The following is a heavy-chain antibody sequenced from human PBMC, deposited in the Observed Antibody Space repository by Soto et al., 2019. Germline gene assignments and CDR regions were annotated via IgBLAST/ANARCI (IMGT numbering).Heavy chain of an antibody. CDR2: VFHAGNT. J-gene: IGHJ6*02. D-gene: IGHD1-7*01. Sequence: QVHLQQWGAGLLKPSGTLSLTCTVSGGSFTEAYWTWVRQSPGRGLEWIGEVFHAGNTNYNPSLMSRVNLSLDTAKNQFSLRLTSVTAADSAVYYCARAPRELLAEGPLFLYYYYGFDVWGQGTTVIVSS. V-gene: IGHV4-34*12. CDR1: GGSFTEAY. CDR3: ARAPRELLAEGPLFLYYYYGFDV.